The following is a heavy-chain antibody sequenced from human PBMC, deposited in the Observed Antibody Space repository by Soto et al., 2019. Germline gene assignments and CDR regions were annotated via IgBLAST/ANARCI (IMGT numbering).Heavy chain of an antibody. CDR3: ARNAEFGILTGYYFDY. V-gene: IGHV1-3*01. Sequence: VKVSCKASGYTFTSYAMHWVRQAPGQRLEWMGWINAGNGNTKYSQKFQGRVTITRDTSASTAYMELSSLRSEDTAVYYCARNAEFGILTGYYFDYWGQGTLVTVSS. CDR2: INAGNGNT. CDR1: GYTFTSYA. J-gene: IGHJ4*02. D-gene: IGHD3-9*01.